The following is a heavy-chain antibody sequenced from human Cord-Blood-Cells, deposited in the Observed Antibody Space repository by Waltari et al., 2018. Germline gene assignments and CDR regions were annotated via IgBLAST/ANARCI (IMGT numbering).Heavy chain of an antibody. D-gene: IGHD1-26*01. CDR1: GGTFSSYA. CDR3: ARGPGIVGANWFDP. CDR2: IIPIFGTA. J-gene: IGHJ5*02. Sequence: QVQLVQSGAEVNKPGSSVKVSCKASGGTFSSYAISWVRQAPGQGPEWMGGIIPIFGTANYAQKFQGRVTITADKSTSTAYMELSSLRSEDTAVYYCARGPGIVGANWFDPWGQGTLVTVSS. V-gene: IGHV1-69*06.